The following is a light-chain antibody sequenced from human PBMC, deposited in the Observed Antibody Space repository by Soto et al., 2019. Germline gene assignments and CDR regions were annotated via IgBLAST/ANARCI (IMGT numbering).Light chain of an antibody. Sequence: DIQLTQSPSFLSASEGDRVTITCRASQGISSYLAWYQQKPGKAPKLLMYAASTLQRGVPSRFSGGGSGTEFTLTISSLQPDDFATYYCQQYERFATFGQGTKVDIK. V-gene: IGKV1-9*01. CDR1: QGISSY. CDR3: QQYERFAT. CDR2: AAS. J-gene: IGKJ1*01.